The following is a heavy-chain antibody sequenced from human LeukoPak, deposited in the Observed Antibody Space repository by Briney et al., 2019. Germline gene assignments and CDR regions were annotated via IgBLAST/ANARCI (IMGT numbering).Heavy chain of an antibody. Sequence: SETLSLTCAVYGGSFSGYYWSWIRQPPGKGLEWIGSVDHSGGTYYNPSLRSRVSISVDTSKNQFSLKLSSVTAADAAVYSCAGFTFFRGVITFDYWGQGTLVTVSS. CDR2: VDHSGGT. CDR3: AGFTFFRGVITFDY. CDR1: GGSFSGYY. V-gene: IGHV4-34*01. D-gene: IGHD3-10*01. J-gene: IGHJ4*02.